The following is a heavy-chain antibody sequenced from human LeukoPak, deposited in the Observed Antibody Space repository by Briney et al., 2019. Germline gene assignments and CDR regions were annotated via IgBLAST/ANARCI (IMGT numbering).Heavy chain of an antibody. V-gene: IGHV3-11*01. D-gene: IGHD3-10*01. Sequence: GGSLRLSCAASGFTFSDYYMSWIRQAPGKGLEWVPYISSSGSTIYYADSVKGRFTISRDNAKNSLYLQMNSLRAEDTAVYYCARLTRELLWFGELFHAFDIWGQGTMVTVSS. CDR2: ISSSGSTI. CDR3: ARLTRELLWFGELFHAFDI. CDR1: GFTFSDYY. J-gene: IGHJ3*02.